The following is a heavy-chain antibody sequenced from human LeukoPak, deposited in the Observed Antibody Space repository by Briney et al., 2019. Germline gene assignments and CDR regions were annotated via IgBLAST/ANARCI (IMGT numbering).Heavy chain of an antibody. D-gene: IGHD2-2*01. J-gene: IGHJ6*03. CDR3: ARDHQGCSSTSCYSIWWGNYYYYMDV. Sequence: PGGSLRLSCAASGFTFDDYAMHWVRQAPGKGLEWVSSISSSSSYIYYADSVKGRFTISRDNAKNSLYLQMNSLRAEDTAVYYCARDHQGCSSTSCYSIWWGNYYYYMDVWGKGTTVTISS. CDR1: GFTFDDYA. V-gene: IGHV3-21*01. CDR2: ISSSSSYI.